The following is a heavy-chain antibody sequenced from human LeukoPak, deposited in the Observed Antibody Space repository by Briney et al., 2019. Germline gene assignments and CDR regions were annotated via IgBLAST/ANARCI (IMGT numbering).Heavy chain of an antibody. CDR1: GFPFSTYA. Sequence: GGSLRLSCAASGFPFSTYAMNWVRQAPGKGLEWVSSISRSSSYIYYADSVKGRFTISRDNAKNSLYLQMNSLRAEDTAVYYCARGDSNFDYWGQGALVTVSS. CDR3: ARGDSNFDY. V-gene: IGHV3-21*01. D-gene: IGHD4-11*01. CDR2: ISRSSSYI. J-gene: IGHJ4*02.